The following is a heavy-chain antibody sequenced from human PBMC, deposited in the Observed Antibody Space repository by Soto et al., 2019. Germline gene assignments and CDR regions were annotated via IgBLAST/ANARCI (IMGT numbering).Heavy chain of an antibody. Sequence: GESLKISCKGSRYSFTSYWIGWVRQMPGKGLEWMGIIYPGDSDTRYSPSFQGQVTISADKSISTAYLQWSSLKASDTAMYYCARFLGIAVAGTGDAFDIWGQGTMVTVSS. V-gene: IGHV5-51*01. CDR2: IYPGDSDT. J-gene: IGHJ3*02. CDR3: ARFLGIAVAGTGDAFDI. CDR1: RYSFTSYW. D-gene: IGHD6-19*01.